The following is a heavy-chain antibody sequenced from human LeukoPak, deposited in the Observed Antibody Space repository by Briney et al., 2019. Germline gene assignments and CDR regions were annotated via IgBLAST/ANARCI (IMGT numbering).Heavy chain of an antibody. CDR3: ARVVFDGDLDY. CDR1: GFTVSSNY. V-gene: IGHV3-53*01. D-gene: IGHD4-17*01. CDR2: IYSGGST. Sequence: GGSLRLSCAASGFTVSSNYMSWVRHATGKRLEWVSVIYSGGSTYYADSVKGRFTISRDNSKNTLYLQMNSLRAEDTAVYYCARVVFDGDLDYWGQGTLVTVSS. J-gene: IGHJ4*02.